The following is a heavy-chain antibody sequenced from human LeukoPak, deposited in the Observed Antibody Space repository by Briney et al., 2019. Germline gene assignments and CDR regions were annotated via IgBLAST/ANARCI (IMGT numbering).Heavy chain of an antibody. CDR2: IRYDGSNK. V-gene: IGHV3-30*02. Sequence: GSLRLSCAASGFTFSSYGMHWVRQAPGKGLEWVACIRYDGSNKYYADSVKGRFTISRDNSKNTLYLQMNSLRAEDTAVYYCAKTGYSGSYSHYYYYMDVWGKGTTVTVSS. CDR1: GFTFSSYG. J-gene: IGHJ6*03. D-gene: IGHD1-26*01. CDR3: AKTGYSGSYSHYYYYMDV.